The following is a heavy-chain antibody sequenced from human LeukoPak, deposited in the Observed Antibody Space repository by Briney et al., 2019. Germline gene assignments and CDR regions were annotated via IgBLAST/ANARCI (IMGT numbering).Heavy chain of an antibody. V-gene: IGHV3-21*01. CDR2: ISSSSSYI. CDR1: GFTFSSYS. CDR3: ARDRWSSSWFEPFDY. Sequence: GGSLRLSCAASGFTFSSYSMNWVRQAPGKGLEWVSSISSSSSYIYYADSVKGRFTISRDNAKNSLYLQMNSLRAEDTAVYYCARDRWSSSWFEPFDYWGQGTLVTVSS. J-gene: IGHJ4*02. D-gene: IGHD6-13*01.